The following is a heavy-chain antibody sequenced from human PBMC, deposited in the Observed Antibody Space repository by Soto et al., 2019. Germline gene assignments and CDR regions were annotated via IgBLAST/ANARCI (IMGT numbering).Heavy chain of an antibody. Sequence: QVQLVESGVGVVQPGRSLRLSCVAAGFIFGSYGMHWVRQAPGEGLEWVAVISYDGTNKYYADSVKGRFTISRDNSKNTLWLQMNSLRAEDTAVYYCAQVPRYTVTPPDDYWGQGTLVTVSS. CDR2: ISYDGTNK. CDR3: AQVPRYTVTPPDDY. D-gene: IGHD4-17*01. CDR1: GFIFGSYG. J-gene: IGHJ4*02. V-gene: IGHV3-30*18.